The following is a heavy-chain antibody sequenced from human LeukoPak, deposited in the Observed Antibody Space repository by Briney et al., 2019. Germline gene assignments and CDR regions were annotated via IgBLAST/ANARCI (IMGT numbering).Heavy chain of an antibody. V-gene: IGHV3-21*01. Sequence: GGSLRLSCAASGFTVSGNYMSWVRQAPGKGLEWVSSISSGSTYMYYADSVKGRFTISRDNAKNSLYLQMNSLKVGDTAVYYCARALTTDDYNSGYWGQGTLVSVSS. CDR2: ISSGSTYM. J-gene: IGHJ4*02. D-gene: IGHD5-24*01. CDR1: GFTVSGNY. CDR3: ARALTTDDYNSGY.